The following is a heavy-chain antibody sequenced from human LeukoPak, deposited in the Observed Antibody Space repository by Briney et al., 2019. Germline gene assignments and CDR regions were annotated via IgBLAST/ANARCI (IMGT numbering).Heavy chain of an antibody. D-gene: IGHD1-26*01. CDR1: GYTFTGYY. V-gene: IGHV1-2*02. Sequence: ASVKVSCEASGYTFTGYYMHWVRQAPGQGLEWMGWINPNSGGTNYAQKFQGRVTMTRDTSISTAYMELSRLRSDDTAVYYCARNSRELLQYFDYWGQGTLVTVSS. J-gene: IGHJ4*02. CDR2: INPNSGGT. CDR3: ARNSRELLQYFDY.